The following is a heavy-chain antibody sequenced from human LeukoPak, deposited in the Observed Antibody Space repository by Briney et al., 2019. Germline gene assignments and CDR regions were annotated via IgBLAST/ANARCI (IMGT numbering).Heavy chain of an antibody. Sequence: SETLSLTCTVSGGSISSYYWSWIRQPAGKGLEWIGRIYTSGSTNYNPSLKSRVTMSVETSKNQFSLKLSSVTAADTAVYYCARDPSGFWSGYVGSWFDPWGQGTLVTVSS. CDR3: ARDPSGFWSGYVGSWFDP. CDR1: GGSISSYY. D-gene: IGHD3-3*01. CDR2: IYTSGST. V-gene: IGHV4-4*07. J-gene: IGHJ5*02.